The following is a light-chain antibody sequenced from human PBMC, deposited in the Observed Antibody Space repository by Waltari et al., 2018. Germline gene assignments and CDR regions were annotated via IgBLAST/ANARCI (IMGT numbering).Light chain of an antibody. J-gene: IGLJ7*01. CDR1: SGHSSYA. CDR2: VNSDGSH. CDR3: QTWGTGIGV. Sequence: QLVLTQSPSASASLGASVTLTCTLSSGHSSYALAWHQQQPEKGPRYLMKVNSDGSHTKGDGIPDRFSGSSSGAERYLTISSLQSEDEADYYCQTWGTGIGVFGGGTQLTVL. V-gene: IGLV4-69*02.